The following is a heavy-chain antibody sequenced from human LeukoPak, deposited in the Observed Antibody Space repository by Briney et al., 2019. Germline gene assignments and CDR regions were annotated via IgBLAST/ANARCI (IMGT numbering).Heavy chain of an antibody. J-gene: IGHJ1*01. V-gene: IGHV1-69*05. CDR2: IIPIFGTA. CDR3: ARKDSYDSSEVYCQH. D-gene: IGHD3-22*01. Sequence: SVKVSCKASGGTFSSYAISWVRQAPGRGLEWMGRIIPIFGTANYAQKFQGRVTITTDESTSTAYMELSSLRSEDTAVYYCARKDSYDSSEVYCQHWGQGTLVTVSS. CDR1: GGTFSSYA.